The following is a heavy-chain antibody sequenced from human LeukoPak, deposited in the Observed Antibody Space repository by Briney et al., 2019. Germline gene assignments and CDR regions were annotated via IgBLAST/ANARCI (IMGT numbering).Heavy chain of an antibody. V-gene: IGHV1-69*05. D-gene: IGHD6-13*01. CDR3: ARPHHSSSSWYFPIDP. J-gene: IGHJ5*02. CDR1: GGTFSSYA. Sequence: GASVKVSCKASGGTFSSYAISWVRQAPGQGLEWMGGIIPIFGTANYAQKFQGRVTITTDESTSTAYMELSSLRSEDTAVYYCARPHHSSSSWYFPIDPWGQGTLVTVSS. CDR2: IIPIFGTA.